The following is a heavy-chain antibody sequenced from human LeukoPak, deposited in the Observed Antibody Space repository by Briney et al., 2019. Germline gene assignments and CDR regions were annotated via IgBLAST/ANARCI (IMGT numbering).Heavy chain of an antibody. J-gene: IGHJ5*02. CDR3: AREVNWNFWVWFDP. CDR2: INSEGRNT. V-gene: IGHV3-74*01. CDR1: GFTLSSYW. D-gene: IGHD1-7*01. Sequence: GGSLSLSGVASGFTLSSYWLHWVRHAPVKGLVWVSRINSEGRNTSYAESVKGRFTRSRDNAKNTLYLQMNRLRAEDTAGYYCAREVNWNFWVWFDPWGQGTLVTVSS.